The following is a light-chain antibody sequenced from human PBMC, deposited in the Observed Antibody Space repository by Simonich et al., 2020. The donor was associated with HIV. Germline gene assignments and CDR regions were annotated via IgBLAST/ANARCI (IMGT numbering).Light chain of an antibody. V-gene: IGKV1-5*03. Sequence: DIQMTQSPSTLSASVGDRVTITCRASQSISSWLAWYQQKPGKAPKRLIYKASSLESRVPSRFSGSGSGTEFTLTISSLQPNDFATYYCQQYNGYSWTFGQGTKVEIK. J-gene: IGKJ1*01. CDR3: QQYNGYSWT. CDR1: QSISSW. CDR2: KAS.